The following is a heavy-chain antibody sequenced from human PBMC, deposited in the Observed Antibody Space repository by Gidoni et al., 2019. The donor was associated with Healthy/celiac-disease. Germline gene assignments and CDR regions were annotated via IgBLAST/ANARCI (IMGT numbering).Heavy chain of an antibody. Sequence: EVQLLVSGGGVVQPGGALRLCCVASGFTFSSYAMSWVRQAPVKGLEWVSAISGSGGSTYCADSVKGRFTISRDNSKNTLYLQMNSLRAEDTAVYYCAKGPREERNWGKGTLVTVSS. J-gene: IGHJ4*02. CDR2: ISGSGGST. CDR3: AKGPREERN. V-gene: IGHV3-23*01. CDR1: GFTFSSYA.